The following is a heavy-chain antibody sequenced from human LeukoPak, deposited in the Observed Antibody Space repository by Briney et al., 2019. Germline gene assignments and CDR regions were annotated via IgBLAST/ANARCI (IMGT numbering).Heavy chain of an antibody. Sequence: PGGSLRLSCAASGFTFSSYAMSWVRQALGKGLEWVSAISGSGGSTYYADSVKGRFTISRDNSKNTLYLQMNSLRAEDTAVYYCAKDDSVVVPAPLYYMDVWGKGTTVTVSS. J-gene: IGHJ6*03. D-gene: IGHD2-2*01. CDR1: GFTFSSYA. CDR3: AKDDSVVVPAPLYYMDV. V-gene: IGHV3-23*01. CDR2: ISGSGGST.